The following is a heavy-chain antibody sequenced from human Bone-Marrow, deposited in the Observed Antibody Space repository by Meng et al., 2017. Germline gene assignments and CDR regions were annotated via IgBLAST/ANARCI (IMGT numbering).Heavy chain of an antibody. CDR1: GYTFTGYY. Sequence: QVQLGQSGAEVKKPGASVTVSCKASGYTFTGYYIHWVRQAPGQGLGWMGWLNPNGGGTYYAQQFQGRVTMTRDTSINTAYLELSRLTSADTAVYYCAREGGPDKWFDPWGQGTLVTVSS. CDR2: LNPNGGGT. D-gene: IGHD2-15*01. CDR3: AREGGPDKWFDP. J-gene: IGHJ5*02. V-gene: IGHV1-2*02.